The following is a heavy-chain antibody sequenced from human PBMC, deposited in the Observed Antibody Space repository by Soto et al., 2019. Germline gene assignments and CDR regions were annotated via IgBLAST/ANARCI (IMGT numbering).Heavy chain of an antibody. Sequence: QVQLVQSGAEVKKPGASVKVSCKASGYTFTSYGISWVRQAPGQGLEWMGWISAYNGNTNYAQKLQGRVTMTTDTSTSTAYMELRSLRSDDTSVYYCAREGTKYGSSTSCYPSYYYYYMDVWGKGTTVTVSS. CDR2: ISAYNGNT. V-gene: IGHV1-18*01. CDR3: AREGTKYGSSTSCYPSYYYYYMDV. CDR1: GYTFTSYG. D-gene: IGHD2-2*01. J-gene: IGHJ6*03.